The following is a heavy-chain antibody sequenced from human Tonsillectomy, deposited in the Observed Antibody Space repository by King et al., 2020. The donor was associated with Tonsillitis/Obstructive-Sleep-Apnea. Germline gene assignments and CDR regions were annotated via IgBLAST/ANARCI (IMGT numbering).Heavy chain of an antibody. CDR1: GGSISSYY. CDR3: ARVGCSSTSCYADAFDI. D-gene: IGHD2-2*01. J-gene: IGHJ3*02. V-gene: IGHV4-59*01. Sequence: QLQESGPGLVKPSETLSLTCTVSGGSISSYYWSWIRQPPGKGLEWIGYIYYSWSTNYNPSLKSRVTISVDTSKNQFSLKLSSVTAADTAVYYCARVGCSSTSCYADAFDIWGQGKMVTVSS. CDR2: IYYSWST.